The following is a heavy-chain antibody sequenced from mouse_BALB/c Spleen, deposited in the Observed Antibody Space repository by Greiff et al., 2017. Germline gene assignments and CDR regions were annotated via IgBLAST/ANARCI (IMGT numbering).Heavy chain of an antibody. CDR2: ISYDGSN. CDR1: GYSITSGYY. V-gene: IGHV3-6*02. Sequence: DVQLQESGPGLVKPSQSLSLTCSVTGYSITSGYYWNWIRQFPGNKLEWMGYISYDGSNNYNPSLKNRISITRDTSKNQFFLKLNSVTTEDTATYYCARSPPHYFDYWGQGTTLTVSS. CDR3: ARSPPHYFDY. J-gene: IGHJ2*01.